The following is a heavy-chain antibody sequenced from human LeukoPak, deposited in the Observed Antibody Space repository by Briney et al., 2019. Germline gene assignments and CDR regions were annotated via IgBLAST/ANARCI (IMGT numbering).Heavy chain of an antibody. CDR3: ARDAYYGSGSYFNRGPFDY. D-gene: IGHD3-10*01. J-gene: IGHJ4*02. Sequence: GGSLRLSCAASGFTFSNFGMHWVRQAPGKGLEWVAFIRFDGTSEFYADSVKGRFTISRDNSKNTLYLQMSGLRPEDTALYYCARDAYYGSGSYFNRGPFDYWGQGTLVTVSS. V-gene: IGHV3-30*02. CDR2: IRFDGTSE. CDR1: GFTFSNFG.